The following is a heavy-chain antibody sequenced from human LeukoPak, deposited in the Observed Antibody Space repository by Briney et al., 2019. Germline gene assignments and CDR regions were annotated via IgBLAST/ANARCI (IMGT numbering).Heavy chain of an antibody. CDR3: ARDSHSYGLPKPFDY. D-gene: IGHD5-18*01. Sequence: ASVKVSCKVSGYTLTELSMHWVRQAPGKGLEWMGGFDPEDGETIYAQKLQGRVTMTTDTSTSTAYMELRSLRSDDTAVYYCARDSHSYGLPKPFDYWGQGTLVTVSS. CDR1: GYTLTELS. V-gene: IGHV1-24*01. CDR2: FDPEDGET. J-gene: IGHJ4*02.